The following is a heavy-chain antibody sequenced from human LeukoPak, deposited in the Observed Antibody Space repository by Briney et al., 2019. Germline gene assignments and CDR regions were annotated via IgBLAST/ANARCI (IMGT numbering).Heavy chain of an antibody. CDR2: ISAYNGNT. V-gene: IGHV1-18*01. CDR3: ARDAVGSSGSQLPYYYYGMDV. Sequence: ASVKVSCKASGYTFTSYGISWVRQAPGQGLEWMGWISAYNGNTNYAQKLQGRVTMTTDTSTSTAYMELRSPRSDDTAVYYCARDAVGSSGSQLPYYYYGMDVWGQGTTVTVSS. CDR1: GYTFTSYG. D-gene: IGHD6-19*01. J-gene: IGHJ6*02.